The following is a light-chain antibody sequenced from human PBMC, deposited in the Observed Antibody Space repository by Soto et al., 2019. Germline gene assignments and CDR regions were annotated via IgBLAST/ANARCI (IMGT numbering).Light chain of an antibody. CDR3: CSYASTGTYG. J-gene: IGLJ1*01. Sequence: QSALTQPASVSGSPGQSIAISCTGTSSDVGNYNLVSWYQQHSGKAPKLMIYEGTKRPSGVSDRFSGSKSGNTASLTISGFQAEDEADYYCCSYASTGTYGFGTGTKVTVL. CDR2: EGT. V-gene: IGLV2-23*01. CDR1: SSDVGNYNL.